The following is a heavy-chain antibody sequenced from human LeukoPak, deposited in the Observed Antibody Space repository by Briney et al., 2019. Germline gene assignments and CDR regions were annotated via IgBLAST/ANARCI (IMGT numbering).Heavy chain of an antibody. D-gene: IGHD3-10*01. CDR1: GFTFSIYA. J-gene: IGHJ4*02. Sequence: PGGSLRLPCAASGFTFSIYAMSWVRQAPGKGLEWVSAISGNGGSTYYADSVKGRFTISRDNSKNTLYLQMNSLRAEDTAVYYCARSPRLTGAFVDYWGQGTLVTVSS. V-gene: IGHV3-23*01. CDR2: ISGNGGST. CDR3: ARSPRLTGAFVDY.